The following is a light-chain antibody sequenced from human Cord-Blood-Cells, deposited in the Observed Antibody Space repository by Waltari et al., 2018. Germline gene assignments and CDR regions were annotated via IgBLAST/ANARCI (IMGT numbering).Light chain of an antibody. Sequence: DIQMTQSPSTLSASVGDRVTITCRASQSISSWLAWYQQKPGKAPKLLIYKASSLESGVPSRFSGSGSGTEVTLTISSLQPDDFETYYCQQYNSYSPTTFGQGTKVEIK. CDR3: QQYNSYSPTT. CDR1: QSISSW. V-gene: IGKV1-5*03. CDR2: KAS. J-gene: IGKJ1*01.